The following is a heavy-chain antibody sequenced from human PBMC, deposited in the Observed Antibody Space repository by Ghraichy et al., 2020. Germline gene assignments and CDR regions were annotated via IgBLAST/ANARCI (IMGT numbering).Heavy chain of an antibody. J-gene: IGHJ4*02. CDR1: GFTVSSNY. Sequence: GGSLRLSCAASGFTVSSNYMSWVRQAPGKGLEWVSVIYSGGSTYYADSVKGRFTISRDNSKNTLYLQMNSLRAEDTAVYYCARGVFVAANQFDYWGQGTLVTVSS. CDR2: IYSGGST. V-gene: IGHV3-66*01. CDR3: ARGVFVAANQFDY. D-gene: IGHD2-15*01.